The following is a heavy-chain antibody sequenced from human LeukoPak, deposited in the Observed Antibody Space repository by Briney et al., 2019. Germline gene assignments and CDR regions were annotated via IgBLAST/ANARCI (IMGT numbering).Heavy chain of an antibody. CDR2: IYYSGST. CDR3: ARASYGDYGPPWYFDL. Sequence: SETLSLTCTVSGGSVSSGSYYWSWIRQPPGKGLEWIGDIYYSGSTNYNPSLKSRATISVDTSKNQFSLKLSSVTAADTAVYYCARASYGDYGPPWYFDLWGRGTLVTVSS. V-gene: IGHV4-61*01. CDR1: GGSVSSGSYY. D-gene: IGHD4-17*01. J-gene: IGHJ2*01.